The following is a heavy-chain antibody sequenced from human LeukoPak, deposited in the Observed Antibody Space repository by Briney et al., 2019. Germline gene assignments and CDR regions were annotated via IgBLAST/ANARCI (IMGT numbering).Heavy chain of an antibody. V-gene: IGHV4-61*02. J-gene: IGHJ4*02. Sequence: SETLSLTCTVSGGSISSSSYYWSWIRQPAGKGLEWIGRIYTSGSTNYNPSLKSRVTMSVDTSKNQFSLKLSSVTAADTAVYYCARGRLSGVRGVIVFDYWGQGTLVTVSS. CDR2: IYTSGST. D-gene: IGHD3-10*01. CDR1: GGSISSSSYY. CDR3: ARGRLSGVRGVIVFDY.